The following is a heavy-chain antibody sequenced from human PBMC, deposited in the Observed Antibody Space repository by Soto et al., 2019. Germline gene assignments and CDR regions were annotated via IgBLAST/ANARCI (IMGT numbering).Heavy chain of an antibody. D-gene: IGHD6-13*01. CDR3: ARDGDYSSTMVHYYGMDV. Sequence: ASVKVSCKASGYTFTSYGISWVRQAPGQGLEWMGWISAYNGNTNYAQKLQGRVTMTTDTSTSTAYMELRSLRSDDTAVYYCARDGDYSSTMVHYYGMDVWGQGTTVTVSS. CDR1: GYTFTSYG. V-gene: IGHV1-18*04. J-gene: IGHJ6*02. CDR2: ISAYNGNT.